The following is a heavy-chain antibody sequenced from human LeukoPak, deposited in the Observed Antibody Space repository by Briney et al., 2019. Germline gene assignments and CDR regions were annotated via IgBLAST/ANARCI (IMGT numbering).Heavy chain of an antibody. CDR3: AARSGSYYGWFDP. Sequence: SGGSLRLSCAASGFTFSSYSMNWVRQAPGKGLEWVSSISSSSSYIYYADSVKGRFTISRDNAKNSLYLQMNSPRAEDTAVYYCAARSGSYYGWFDPWGQGTLVTVSS. CDR1: GFTFSSYS. J-gene: IGHJ5*02. V-gene: IGHV3-21*01. D-gene: IGHD1-26*01. CDR2: ISSSSSYI.